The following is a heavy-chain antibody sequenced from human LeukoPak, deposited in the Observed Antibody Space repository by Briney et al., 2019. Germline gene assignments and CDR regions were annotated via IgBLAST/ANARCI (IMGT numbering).Heavy chain of an antibody. V-gene: IGHV3-74*01. CDR1: GFTFTTYW. J-gene: IGHJ6*02. CDR2: INSEGSIT. Sequence: GGSLRLSCAASGFTFTTYWMHWVRQAPGKGLVWVSHINSEGSITSYADSVKGRFTISRDNAKSTLYLQMNSLRAEDTAVYYCARDAVDTANAVWGQGTTVTVSS. D-gene: IGHD5-18*01. CDR3: ARDAVDTANAV.